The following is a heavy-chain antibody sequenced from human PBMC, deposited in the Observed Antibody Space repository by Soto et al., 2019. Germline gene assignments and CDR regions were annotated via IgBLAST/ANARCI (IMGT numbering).Heavy chain of an antibody. CDR1: GYTFTGYY. CDR2: INPNSGGT. Sequence: ASVKVSCKASGYTFTGYYMHWVRQAPGQGLEWMGWINPNSGGTNYAQKFQGWVTMTRDTSISTAYMELSRLRSDDTAVYYCAREYPILTGTTNGYPAFDYWCQGPLVTVSS. V-gene: IGHV1-2*04. CDR3: AREYPILTGTTNGYPAFDY. J-gene: IGHJ4*02. D-gene: IGHD1-7*01.